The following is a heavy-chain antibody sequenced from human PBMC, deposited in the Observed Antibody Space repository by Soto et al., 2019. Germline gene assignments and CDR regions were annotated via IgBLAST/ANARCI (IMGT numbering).Heavy chain of an antibody. Sequence: SETLSLTCGVSGDTISTGGYSWAWIRQPPGKALEWIGHTYYSGSTYYNPSLKSRVTISVDTSKNQFSLKLSSVTAADTAVYYCARLDYWGQGTQVTVSS. CDR3: ARLDY. CDR2: TYYSGST. CDR1: GDTISTGGYS. J-gene: IGHJ4*02. V-gene: IGHV4-30-2*03.